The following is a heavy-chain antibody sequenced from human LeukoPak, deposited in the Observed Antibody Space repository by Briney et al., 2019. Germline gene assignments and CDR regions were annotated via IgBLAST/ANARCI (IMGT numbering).Heavy chain of an antibody. V-gene: IGHV3-23*01. D-gene: IGHD3-10*02. Sequence: GGSLRLSCAASGFTFSTYGMSWVRQAPGKGLEWVSRISSNGDSTNYADSVKGRFTISRDNSKNTLYLQMNSLRAEDTAVYYCAELGITMIGGVWGKGTTVTISP. J-gene: IGHJ6*04. CDR2: ISSNGDST. CDR1: GFTFSTYG. CDR3: AELGITMIGGV.